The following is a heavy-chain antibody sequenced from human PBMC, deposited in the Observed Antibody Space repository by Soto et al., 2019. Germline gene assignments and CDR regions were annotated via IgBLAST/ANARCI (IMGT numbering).Heavy chain of an antibody. CDR3: ARHRRPETVYYYGMDV. D-gene: IGHD3-16*02. Sequence: PGESLKISCKGSGYSFTSYWISWVRQMPGKGLEWVGRIDPSDSYTNYSPSFQGHVTISADKSISTAYLQWSSLKASDTAMYYCARHRRPETVYYYGMDVWGQGTTVTVSS. J-gene: IGHJ6*02. CDR1: GYSFTSYW. CDR2: IDPSDSYT. V-gene: IGHV5-10-1*01.